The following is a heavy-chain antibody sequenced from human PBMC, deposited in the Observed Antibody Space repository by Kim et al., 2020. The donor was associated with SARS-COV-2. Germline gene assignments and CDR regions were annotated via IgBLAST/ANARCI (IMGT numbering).Heavy chain of an antibody. V-gene: IGHV3-48*04. D-gene: IGHD6-6*01. Sequence: SSAIYYADSVKGRFTVSRDNAKNSLYLQMNSLRAEDTAIYYCARASGRSDYWGQGTLVTVSS. CDR3: ARASGRSDY. CDR2: SSAI. J-gene: IGHJ4*02.